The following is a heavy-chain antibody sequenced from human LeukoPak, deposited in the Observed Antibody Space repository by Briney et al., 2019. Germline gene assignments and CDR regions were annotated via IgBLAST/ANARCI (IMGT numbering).Heavy chain of an antibody. CDR1: GYTFTSYD. V-gene: IGHV1-8*03. Sequence: AASVKVSCKASGYTFTSYDINWVRQATGQGLEWMGWMNPNSGNTGYAQKFQGRVTITRNTSISTAYMELSSLRSEDTAVYYCARDSSSGNWFDPWGQGTLVTVSS. D-gene: IGHD6-6*01. CDR2: MNPNSGNT. J-gene: IGHJ5*02. CDR3: ARDSSSGNWFDP.